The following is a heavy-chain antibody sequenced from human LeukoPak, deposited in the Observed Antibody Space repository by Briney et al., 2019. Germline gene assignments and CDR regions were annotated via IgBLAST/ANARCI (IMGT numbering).Heavy chain of an antibody. CDR1: GGSISSYY. Sequence: SETLSLTCTVSGGSISSYYWSWIRQPAGKGLEWIGRIYYSGSTYYNPSLKSRVTISVDTSKNQFSLKLSSVTAADTAVYYCARDYDYVWGTSLRHGGMDVWGQGTTVTVSS. J-gene: IGHJ6*02. CDR3: ARDYDYVWGTSLRHGGMDV. CDR2: IYYSGST. V-gene: IGHV4-4*07. D-gene: IGHD3-16*01.